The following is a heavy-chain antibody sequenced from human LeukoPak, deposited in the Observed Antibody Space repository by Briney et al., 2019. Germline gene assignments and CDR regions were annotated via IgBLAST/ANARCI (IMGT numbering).Heavy chain of an antibody. J-gene: IGHJ5*02. V-gene: IGHV3-23*01. CDR2: ISGSGGST. CDR3: AKDGLMYYDFWSGYFWFDP. Sequence: ETLSLTCTVSGDSISSYYWSWIRQPPGKGLEWVSAISGSGGSTYYADSVKGRFTISRDNSKNTLYLQMNSLRAEDTAVYYCAKDGLMYYDFWSGYFWFDPWGQGTLVTVSS. D-gene: IGHD3-3*01. CDR1: GDSISSYY.